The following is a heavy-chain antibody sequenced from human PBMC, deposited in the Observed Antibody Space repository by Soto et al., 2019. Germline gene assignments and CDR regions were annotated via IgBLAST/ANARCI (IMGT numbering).Heavy chain of an antibody. D-gene: IGHD6-19*01. CDR3: ARHRGGQVAGHDY. J-gene: IGHJ4*02. V-gene: IGHV4-59*08. CDR2: IYYSGST. CDR1: GGSISSYY. Sequence: SETLSLTCTVSGGSISSYYWSWIRQPPGKGLEWIGYIYYSGSTNYNPSLKSRVTISVDTSKNQFSLKLSSVTAADTAVYYCARHRGGQVAGHDYWGQGILVTVSS.